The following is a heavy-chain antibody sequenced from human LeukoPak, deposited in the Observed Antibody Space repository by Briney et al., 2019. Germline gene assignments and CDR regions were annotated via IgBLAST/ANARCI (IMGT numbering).Heavy chain of an antibody. Sequence: PSETLSLTCTVSGGSISSYYWSWIRQPPGKGLEWIGYIYYSGSTNYNPSLKSRVTISVDTSKNQFSLKLSSVTAADTAVYYRARDRVDGGNSDWYFDLRGRGTLVTVSS. V-gene: IGHV4-59*01. CDR3: ARDRVDGGNSDWYFDL. CDR2: IYYSGST. CDR1: GGSISSYY. D-gene: IGHD4-23*01. J-gene: IGHJ2*01.